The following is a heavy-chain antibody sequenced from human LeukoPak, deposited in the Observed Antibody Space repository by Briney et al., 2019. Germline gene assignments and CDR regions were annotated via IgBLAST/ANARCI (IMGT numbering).Heavy chain of an antibody. V-gene: IGHV3-7*03. J-gene: IGHJ4*02. Sequence: GGSLRLSCAASGFTSSSYRMSWVRQAPGKGLEWVANIKQDGGEKNYVDSVKGRFTISRDNAKNSLYLQMNSLRAEDTAVYYCASDFDYWGQGTLVTVSS. CDR3: ASDFDY. CDR1: GFTSSSYR. CDR2: IKQDGGEK.